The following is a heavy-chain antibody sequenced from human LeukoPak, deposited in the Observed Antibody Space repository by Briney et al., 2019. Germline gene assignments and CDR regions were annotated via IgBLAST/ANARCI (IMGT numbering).Heavy chain of an antibody. CDR2: ISSSSTI. Sequence: GGSLRLSCAASGFTFSSSPMNWVRQAPGKGLEWVSYISSSSTIYYADSVKGRFTISRDNAKNSLYLQMNSLRVEDTAVYYCARSGDYWGQGTLATVSS. J-gene: IGHJ4*02. V-gene: IGHV3-48*01. CDR1: GFTFSSSP. CDR3: ARSGDY.